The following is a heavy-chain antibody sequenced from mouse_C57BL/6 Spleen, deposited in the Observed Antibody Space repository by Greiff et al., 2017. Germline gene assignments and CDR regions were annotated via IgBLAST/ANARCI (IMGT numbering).Heavy chain of an antibody. CDR2: IGGGRST. CDR1: GFSLTSFG. J-gene: IGHJ3*01. V-gene: IGHV2-9*01. Sequence: QVQLMESGPGLVAPSQSLSITCTVPGFSLTSFGVDRVRQPLGMGLVWWGVIGGGRSTNYNSALLSRLSISKYNSKSQVFLKINSLQTNDTAMCYCARRVSSSVFAYWGQGTLVTVSA. CDR3: ARRVSSSVFAY. D-gene: IGHD1-1*01.